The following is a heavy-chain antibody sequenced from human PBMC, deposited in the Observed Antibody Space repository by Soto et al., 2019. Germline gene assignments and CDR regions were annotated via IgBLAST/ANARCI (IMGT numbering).Heavy chain of an antibody. V-gene: IGHV4-34*01. CDR2: INHSGRT. J-gene: IGHJ4*02. CDR1: GGSFSGYY. D-gene: IGHD4-17*01. CDR3: ARGPGYGDYDY. Sequence: PSETLSLTCAVYGGSFSGYYWSWIRQPPGKGLEWIGEINHSGRTNYNPSLKSRVTISVDTSKNQFSLKLISVTAADTAVYYCARGPGYGDYDYWGQGTLVTVSS.